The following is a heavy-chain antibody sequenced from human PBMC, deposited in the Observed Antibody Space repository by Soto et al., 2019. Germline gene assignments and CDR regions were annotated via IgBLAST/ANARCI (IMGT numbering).Heavy chain of an antibody. CDR2: IYYSGST. CDR1: GGSISSYY. Sequence: SETLSLTCTVSGGSISSYYWSWIRQPPGKGLEWIGYIYYSGSTNYNPSLKSRVTISVDTSKNQFSLKLSSVTAADTAVYYCARRRGKQLRTNYYYYTDVWGKGTTVTVSS. CDR3: ARRRGKQLRTNYYYYTDV. D-gene: IGHD6-13*01. V-gene: IGHV4-59*08. J-gene: IGHJ6*03.